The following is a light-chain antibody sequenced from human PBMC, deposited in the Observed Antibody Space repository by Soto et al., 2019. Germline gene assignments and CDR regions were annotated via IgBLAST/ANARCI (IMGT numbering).Light chain of an antibody. V-gene: IGKV1-5*01. J-gene: IGKJ1*01. Sequence: DIQLTQSPSTLSASVGDRVTITCRASQSVSSWLAWYQQKPGKAPKLLIFDVSNLESGVPSRFSGSGSGTEFTPTINSLHFDDFATYYCQQYDYSRTFGQGTTLEIK. CDR2: DVS. CDR1: QSVSSW. CDR3: QQYDYSRT.